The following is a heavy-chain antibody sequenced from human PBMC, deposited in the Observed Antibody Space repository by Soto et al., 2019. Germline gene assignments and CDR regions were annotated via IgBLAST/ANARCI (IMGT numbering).Heavy chain of an antibody. Sequence: EVQLVQSGAEVKKPGESLKISCKGSGYSFTSYWIGWVRQMPGKGLEWMGIIYPGDSDTRYSPSFQGQVTISADKSISTAYLQWSSLKASDTAMYYCARQERWGLTEPSAFDIWGQGTMVTVSS. V-gene: IGHV5-51*01. CDR3: ARQERWGLTEPSAFDI. J-gene: IGHJ3*02. D-gene: IGHD1-26*01. CDR1: GYSFTSYW. CDR2: IYPGDSDT.